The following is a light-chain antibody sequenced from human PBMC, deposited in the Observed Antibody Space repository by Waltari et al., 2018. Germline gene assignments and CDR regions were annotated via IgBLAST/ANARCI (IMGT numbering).Light chain of an antibody. CDR3: ILYMHTVISTWV. V-gene: IGLV8-61*01. CDR2: NTN. Sequence: TVVTQEPSFSVSPGGTVTLTCGLNSGSVSTNYYPSWYQQTPGQAPRTLIYNTNTRPSGVPDRFSGSILGNRAALTITGAQADDESDYYCILYMHTVISTWVFGGGTKLTVL. J-gene: IGLJ3*02. CDR1: SGSVSTNYY.